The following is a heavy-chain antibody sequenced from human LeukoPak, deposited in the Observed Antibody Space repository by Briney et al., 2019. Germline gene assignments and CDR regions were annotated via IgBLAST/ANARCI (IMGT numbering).Heavy chain of an antibody. V-gene: IGHV4-34*01. CDR3: ARGPSEWLPDY. D-gene: IGHD5-12*01. Sequence: SETLSLTCAVYGGSFSGYYWSWIRQPPGKGLEWIGEINHSGSTNYNPSLKSRVTISVDTSKNQFSLKLSSVTAADTAVYYCARGPSEWLPDYWGQGTLATVSS. J-gene: IGHJ4*02. CDR2: INHSGST. CDR1: GGSFSGYY.